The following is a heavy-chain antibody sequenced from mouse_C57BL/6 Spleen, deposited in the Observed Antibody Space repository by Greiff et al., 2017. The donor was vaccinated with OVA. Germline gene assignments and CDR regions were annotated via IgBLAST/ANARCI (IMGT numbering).Heavy chain of an antibody. CDR3: AGGNDFDY. CDR1: GYTFTSYT. J-gene: IGHJ2*01. Sequence: QVQLQQSGAELARPGASVKMSCKASGYTFTSYTMHWVKQRPGQGLEWIGYINPSSGYTKYNQKFKDKATLTADISSSTAYMQLSSLTSEDSAVYYCAGGNDFDYWGQGTTLTVSS. V-gene: IGHV1-4*01. CDR2: INPSSGYT. D-gene: IGHD2-1*01.